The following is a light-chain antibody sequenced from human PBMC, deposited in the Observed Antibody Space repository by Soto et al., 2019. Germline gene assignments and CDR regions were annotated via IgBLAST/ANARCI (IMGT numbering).Light chain of an antibody. Sequence: QSALTQPASLSGSPGQSITISCTGTSSNVGSYNLVSWYQHHPGKAPRLIIYEDNKRPSGVSDRFSGSKSGNTAFLTISGLQAEDEADYCCCSYGGSTTYLIFGGGTKVTVL. CDR1: SSNVGSYNL. CDR3: CSYGGSTTYLI. J-gene: IGLJ2*01. CDR2: EDN. V-gene: IGLV2-23*01.